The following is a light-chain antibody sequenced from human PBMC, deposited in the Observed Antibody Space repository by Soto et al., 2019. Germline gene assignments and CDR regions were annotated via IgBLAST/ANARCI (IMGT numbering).Light chain of an antibody. CDR3: CSFAGVDSNAYV. V-gene: IGLV2-23*02. CDR2: EVS. CDR1: SSDVGGHDV. Sequence: QSALTQPPSVSGSPGQSVTISCTGSSSDVGGHDVVSWYQQQPGNAPKLIIYEVSKRPSGVSHRFSGSKSGDTASLTISGLQSEDEADYYYCSFAGVDSNAYVFGTGTKLTVL. J-gene: IGLJ1*01.